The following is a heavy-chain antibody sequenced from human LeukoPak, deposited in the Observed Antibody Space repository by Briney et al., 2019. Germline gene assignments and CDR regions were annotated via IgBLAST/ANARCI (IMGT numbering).Heavy chain of an antibody. CDR3: ASAVSSGWSDY. D-gene: IGHD6-19*01. CDR2: IYYSGST. CDR1: GGSISSYY. J-gene: IGHJ4*02. Sequence: PSETLSLTCTVSGGSISSYYWSWIRQPPGKGLEWIGYIYYSGSTNYNPSLKSRVTISVDTSKNQFSLKLSSVTAADTAVYCCASAVSSGWSDYWGQGTLVTVSS. V-gene: IGHV4-59*01.